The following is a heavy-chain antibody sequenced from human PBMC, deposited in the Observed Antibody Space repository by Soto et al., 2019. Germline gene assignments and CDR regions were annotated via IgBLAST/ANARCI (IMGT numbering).Heavy chain of an antibody. J-gene: IGHJ4*02. Sequence: PGGSLRLSCAASGFTFSSYGMHWVRQAPGKGLEWVAVISYDGSNKYYADSVKGRFTISRDNSKNTLYLQMNSLRAEDTAVYYCAKERLMGSSGSVDYWGQGTLVTVSS. CDR3: AKERLMGSSGSVDY. D-gene: IGHD6-19*01. CDR2: ISYDGSNK. CDR1: GFTFSSYG. V-gene: IGHV3-30*18.